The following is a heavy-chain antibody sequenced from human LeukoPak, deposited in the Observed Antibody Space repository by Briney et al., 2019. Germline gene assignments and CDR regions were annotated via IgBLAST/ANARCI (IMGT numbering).Heavy chain of an antibody. CDR1: GYTFTSYG. D-gene: IGHD1-1*01. CDR2: ISPNSGGT. J-gene: IGHJ4*02. Sequence: ASVKVSCKASGYTFTSYGISWVRQAPGQGLEWMGRISPNSGGTNYAQKFQGRVTMTRDTSISTAYMELSRLRSDDTAVYYCARVHLSSYNPLRFDYWGQGTLVTVSS. V-gene: IGHV1-2*06. CDR3: ARVHLSSYNPLRFDY.